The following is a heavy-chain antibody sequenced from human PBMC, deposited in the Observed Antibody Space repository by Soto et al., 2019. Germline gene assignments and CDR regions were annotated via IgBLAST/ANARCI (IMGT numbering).Heavy chain of an antibody. CDR2: IKEDGHEG. Sequence: EVQLVESGGGLVQPGGSLKLPRSTSGFTLSSFWKNWGRQAPGKGLEWVATIKEDGHEGFYVDSVRGRFTTSRDNAENSVFLQMNNLRVEDTAVYYCARVQSNGYFYYWGQGTLVTVSS. CDR1: GFTLSSFW. V-gene: IGHV3-7*03. CDR3: ARVQSNGYFYY. J-gene: IGHJ4*02. D-gene: IGHD2-8*01.